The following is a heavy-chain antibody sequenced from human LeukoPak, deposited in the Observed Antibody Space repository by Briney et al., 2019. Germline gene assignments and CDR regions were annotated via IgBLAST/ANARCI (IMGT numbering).Heavy chain of an antibody. CDR2: INPNSGGT. CDR1: GYSFTGYY. Sequence: GASVKVSCKASGYSFTGYYMHWVRQAPGQGLEWMGCINPNSGGTDYAQKFQGRVTMTRDTSISTAYMELSRLTSDDTAVCYCAGLSGYDPYYFDYWGQGTLVAVSS. J-gene: IGHJ4*02. V-gene: IGHV1-2*02. CDR3: AGLSGYDPYYFDY. D-gene: IGHD5-12*01.